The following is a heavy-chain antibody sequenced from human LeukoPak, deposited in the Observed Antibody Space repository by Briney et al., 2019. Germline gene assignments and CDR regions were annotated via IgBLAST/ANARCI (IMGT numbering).Heavy chain of an antibody. CDR2: ITGSGENT. CDR3: AKYLTSWNY. D-gene: IGHD2-2*01. J-gene: IGHJ4*02. Sequence: GGSLRLSCAASGFTFSSYGITWVRQAPGKGLEWVSGITGSGENTYYADSVKGRFTISRDNSKNTLYLQMNSLRAEDTALYYCAKYLTSWNYWGQGTLVTVSS. CDR1: GFTFSSYG. V-gene: IGHV3-23*01.